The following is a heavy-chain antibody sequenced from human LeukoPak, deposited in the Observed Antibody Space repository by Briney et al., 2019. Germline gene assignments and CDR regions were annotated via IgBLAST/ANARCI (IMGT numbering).Heavy chain of an antibody. D-gene: IGHD3-10*01. CDR2: ISSSSYI. V-gene: IGHV3-21*01. CDR1: GFTFSSYS. Sequence: PGGSLRLSCAASGFTFSSYSMNWVRQAPGKGLEWVSSISSSSYIYYADSVKGRFTISRDNAKNSLYLQMNSLRAEDTAVYHCARAGGPMVRGVITVNYWGQGTLVTVSS. CDR3: ARAGGPMVRGVITVNY. J-gene: IGHJ4*02.